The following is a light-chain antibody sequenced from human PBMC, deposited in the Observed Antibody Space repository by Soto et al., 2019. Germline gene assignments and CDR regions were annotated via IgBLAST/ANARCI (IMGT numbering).Light chain of an antibody. J-gene: IGKJ2*01. CDR1: QTISTY. CDR2: AAS. V-gene: IGKV1-39*01. CDR3: QQSHGIPYT. Sequence: DIQMTKTPSSLSASVGDRVTITCRASQTISTYLNWYQQEPGKAPKLLIYAASSLQSGVPSRFSGSGSGTDFTLTISSLQPEDFAAYYCQQSHGIPYTFGQGTKLEIK.